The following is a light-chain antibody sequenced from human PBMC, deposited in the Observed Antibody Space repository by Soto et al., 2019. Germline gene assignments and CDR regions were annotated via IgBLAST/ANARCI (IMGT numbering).Light chain of an antibody. V-gene: IGKV3-20*01. CDR1: HSVSSSY. J-gene: IGKJ2*01. CDR2: GAS. CDR3: QQYGSSPRT. Sequence: EIVLTQSPGTLSLSPGERATLSCRASHSVSSSYLAWYQQKPGQAPRLLIYGASSRATGVPDRFSGSGSGTDFTLTISRLEPEDLAVYYCQQYGSSPRTFGQGTKLEIK.